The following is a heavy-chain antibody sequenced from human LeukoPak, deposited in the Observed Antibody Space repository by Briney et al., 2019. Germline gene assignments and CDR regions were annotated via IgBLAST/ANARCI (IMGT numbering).Heavy chain of an antibody. D-gene: IGHD3-22*01. Sequence: SETLSLTCTVSGGSISSYYWSWIRQPPGKGLEWIGYIYYSGSTNYNPSLKSRVTISVDTSKNQFSLKLSSVTAADTAVYYCAREATYYYDSRGYDWGQGTLVTVSS. CDR1: GGSISSYY. V-gene: IGHV4-59*12. CDR2: IYYSGST. J-gene: IGHJ4*02. CDR3: AREATYYYDSRGYD.